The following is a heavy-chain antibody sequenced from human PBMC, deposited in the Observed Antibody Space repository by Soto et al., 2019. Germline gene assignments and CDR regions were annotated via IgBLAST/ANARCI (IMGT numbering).Heavy chain of an antibody. Sequence: QVQLVQSGPEVKKPGASVKVSCEASGYTFTTSGISWVRQAPGQGLEWMGWISTYNGDTNSAQKFQGRVTMTADTSTGTVYMELMSLKSDDTAVYYCARQGSWPYYYYGRDVWGQGTTVTVSS. V-gene: IGHV1-18*01. D-gene: IGHD1-26*01. CDR2: ISTYNGDT. CDR1: GYTFTTSG. CDR3: ARQGSWPYYYYGRDV. J-gene: IGHJ6*02.